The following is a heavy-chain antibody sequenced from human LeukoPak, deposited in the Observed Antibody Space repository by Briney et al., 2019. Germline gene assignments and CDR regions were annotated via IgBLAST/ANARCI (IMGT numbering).Heavy chain of an antibody. Sequence: PGGSLRLSCAASGFTFSGYWMHWVRQAPGKGLVWISRINSDGSTTNYAGSVKGRFTISRGNAKKTLYLQMNSLRAEDTAVYYCASRATVSTWAYYYYYMDVWGRGTTVTVSS. J-gene: IGHJ6*03. CDR2: INSDGSTT. CDR3: ASRATVSTWAYYYYYMDV. D-gene: IGHD4-17*01. V-gene: IGHV3-74*01. CDR1: GFTFSGYW.